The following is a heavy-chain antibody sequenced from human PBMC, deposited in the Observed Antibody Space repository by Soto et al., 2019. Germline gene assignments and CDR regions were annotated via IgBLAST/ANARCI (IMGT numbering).Heavy chain of an antibody. V-gene: IGHV3-23*01. CDR1: GFTFSSYA. Sequence: EVQLLESGGGLVQPGGSLRLSCAASGFTFSSYAMSWVRQAPGKGLEWVSTISGSGASTYYADTVRGRFTISRDNSKSKLWLQMNRLRAEDTAVYYCAREPQGYCRRGRCRIDYWGQGTLVTVSS. J-gene: IGHJ4*02. D-gene: IGHD2-15*01. CDR2: ISGSGAST. CDR3: AREPQGYCRRGRCRIDY.